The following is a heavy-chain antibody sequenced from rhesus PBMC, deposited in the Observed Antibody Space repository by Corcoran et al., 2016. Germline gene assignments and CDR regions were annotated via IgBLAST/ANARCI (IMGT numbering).Heavy chain of an antibody. Sequence: EVQLVQSGAEVKRPGESLKISCTTSGYSFPSYWISWVRQMPGNGLGGMGAIDPSDSDFKYIPSFQGQVTISADKSPSTAYLQWSSLKASDTATYYCARRAGTGYFDYWGQGVLVTVSS. CDR1: GYSFPSYW. V-gene: IGHV5-20*02. CDR2: IDPSDSDF. D-gene: IGHD5-24*01. J-gene: IGHJ4*01. CDR3: ARRAGTGYFDY.